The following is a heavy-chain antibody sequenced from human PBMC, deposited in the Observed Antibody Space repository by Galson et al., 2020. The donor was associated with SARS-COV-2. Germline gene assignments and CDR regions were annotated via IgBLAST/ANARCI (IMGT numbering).Heavy chain of an antibody. CDR3: ARSDTLQRYGPIDR. CDR2: IYHRGNT. Sequence: SETLSLTCAVSGDSISSNYWWNWVRPPPGKGLEWTGKIYHRGNTIQNPSLESRVTISIDKSRNQFSLKLNSVTAADTAVYYCARSDTLQRYGPIDRWGQGTLVTVSS. D-gene: IGHD1-20*01. J-gene: IGHJ5*02. V-gene: IGHV4-4*02. CDR1: GDSISSNYW.